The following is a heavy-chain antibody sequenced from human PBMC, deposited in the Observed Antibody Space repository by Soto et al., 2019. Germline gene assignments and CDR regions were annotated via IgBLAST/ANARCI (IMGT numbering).Heavy chain of an antibody. J-gene: IGHJ6*03. Sequence: GGSLRLSCAASGFTFSSYGMHWVRQAPGKGLEWVAVIWYDGSNKYYADSVKGRFTISRDNSKNTLYLQMNSLRAEDTAVYYCARASLSSSYYYYDMDVWGKGTTVTVSS. CDR1: GFTFSSYG. CDR2: IWYDGSNK. D-gene: IGHD6-6*01. V-gene: IGHV3-33*08. CDR3: ARASLSSSYYYYDMDV.